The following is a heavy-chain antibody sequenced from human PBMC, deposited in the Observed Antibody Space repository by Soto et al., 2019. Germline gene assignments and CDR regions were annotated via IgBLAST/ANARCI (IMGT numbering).Heavy chain of an antibody. CDR2: IVVGSGNT. D-gene: IGHD3-3*01. CDR1: GFTFTSCA. Sequence: GTSVKVSCKASGFTFTSCAVQWVRQARGQRLEWIGWIVVGSGNTNYAQKFQERVTITRDMSTSTAYMELSSLRSEDTAVYYCAAALMGRFLEWLSDWGQGTLVTVSS. CDR3: AAALMGRFLEWLSD. J-gene: IGHJ4*02. V-gene: IGHV1-58*01.